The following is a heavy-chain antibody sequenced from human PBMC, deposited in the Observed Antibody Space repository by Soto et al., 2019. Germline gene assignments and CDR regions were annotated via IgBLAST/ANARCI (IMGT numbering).Heavy chain of an antibody. J-gene: IGHJ4*02. D-gene: IGHD3-10*01. CDR1: GGTFSSYA. Sequence: SVKVSCKASGGTFSSYAISWVRQAPGQGLEWMGGIIPIFGTANYAQKFQGRVTITADKSTSTAYMELSSLRSEDTAVYYCASPYYYGSGRLYYFDYWGQGTLVTVSS. V-gene: IGHV1-69*06. CDR2: IIPIFGTA. CDR3: ASPYYYGSGRLYYFDY.